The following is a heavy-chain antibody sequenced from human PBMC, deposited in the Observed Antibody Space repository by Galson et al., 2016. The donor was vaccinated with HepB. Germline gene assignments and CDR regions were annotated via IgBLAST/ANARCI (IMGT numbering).Heavy chain of an antibody. V-gene: IGHV3-23*01. CDR2: ISTIGSST. J-gene: IGHJ4*02. CDR1: GFTFSSYA. CDR3: AKDYKRYDFWRGSEVPPGRFDY. Sequence: SLRLSCAASGFTFSSYAMSWVRQAPGKGLEWVSAISTIGSSTKYAESVKGRFTMSRDNSKNTLFLQMNSLRADDTAIYYCAKDYKRYDFWRGSEVPPGRFDYWGQGTLVTVSS. D-gene: IGHD3-3*01.